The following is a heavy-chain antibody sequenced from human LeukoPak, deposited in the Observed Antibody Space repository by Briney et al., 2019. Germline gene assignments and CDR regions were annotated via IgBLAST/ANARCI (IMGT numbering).Heavy chain of an antibody. V-gene: IGHV3-23*01. CDR3: ARYDSSGSFEDNYDY. Sequence: GGSLRLSCAAPGFTFSSYGMSWVRQAPGKGLEWVSSISGSGGNTYYADSVKGRFTISRDNSKNTLYLQMNSLRAEDTAVYYCARYDSSGSFEDNYDYWGQGTLVTVSS. CDR2: ISGSGGNT. D-gene: IGHD3-22*01. CDR1: GFTFSSYG. J-gene: IGHJ4*02.